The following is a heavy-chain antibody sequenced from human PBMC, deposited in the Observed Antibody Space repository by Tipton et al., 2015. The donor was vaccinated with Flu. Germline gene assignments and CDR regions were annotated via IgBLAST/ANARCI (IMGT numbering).Heavy chain of an antibody. CDR2: IYYTGIT. CDR3: ARDPPPYGPGSYDGQY. Sequence: TLSLTCTVSGGSMKTSSYYWGWVRQPPGKGLGWIGDIYYTGITYYNPSLKSRVTISEDTSKNQFSLKLTSVTAADTAVYYWARDPPPYGPGSYDGQYWGQGTRVTVSS. D-gene: IGHD3-10*01. CDR1: GGSMKTSSYY. V-gene: IGHV4-39*07. J-gene: IGHJ4*02.